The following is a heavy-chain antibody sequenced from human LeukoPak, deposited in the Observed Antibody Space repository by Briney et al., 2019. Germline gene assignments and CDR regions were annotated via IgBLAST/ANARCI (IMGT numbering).Heavy chain of an antibody. Sequence: GASVKVSCKASGYTFTGYYMHWVRRAPGQGLEWMGWINPNSGGTNYAQKFQGRVTMTRDTSISTAYMELSRLRSDDTAVYYCARDYRGGLTYSSSWYASEVSGQFDYWGQGTLVTVSS. V-gene: IGHV1-2*02. CDR1: GYTFTGYY. J-gene: IGHJ4*02. CDR3: ARDYRGGLTYSSSWYASEVSGQFDY. CDR2: INPNSGGT. D-gene: IGHD6-13*01.